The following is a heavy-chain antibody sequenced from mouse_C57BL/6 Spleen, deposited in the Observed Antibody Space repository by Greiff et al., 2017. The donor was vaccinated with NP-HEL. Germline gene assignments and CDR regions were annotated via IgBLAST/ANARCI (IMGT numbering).Heavy chain of an antibody. CDR3: ARHSNYVAYYFDY. CDR1: GYTFTSYW. D-gene: IGHD2-5*01. Sequence: QVQLKQPGTELVKPGASVKLSCKASGYTFTSYWMHWVKQRPGQGLEWIGNINPSNGGTNYNEKFKSKATLTVDKSSSTAYMQLSSLTSEDSAVYYCARHSNYVAYYFDYWGQGTTLTVSS. V-gene: IGHV1-53*01. CDR2: INPSNGGT. J-gene: IGHJ2*01.